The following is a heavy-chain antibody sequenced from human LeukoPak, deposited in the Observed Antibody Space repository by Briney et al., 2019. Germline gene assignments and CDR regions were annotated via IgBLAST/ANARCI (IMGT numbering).Heavy chain of an antibody. V-gene: IGHV3-7*01. CDR1: GFTFSTYW. D-gene: IGHD3-10*01. Sequence: GGSLRLSCAASGFTFSTYWMNWFRQTPGKGLEWVAKIKADGGEKDHVASVKGRFTISRGNAKNSLYLQMNSLRVEDTAVYYCARDYGSGSYHFDYWGQGTLVTVSS. CDR3: ARDYGSGSYHFDY. CDR2: IKADGGEK. J-gene: IGHJ4*02.